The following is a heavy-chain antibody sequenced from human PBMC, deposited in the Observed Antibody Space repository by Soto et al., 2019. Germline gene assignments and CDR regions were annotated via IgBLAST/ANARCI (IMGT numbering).Heavy chain of an antibody. V-gene: IGHV4-30-4*01. CDR3: ARGRFLEWLPRDAFDI. D-gene: IGHD3-3*01. J-gene: IGHJ3*02. CDR1: GGSISSGDYY. CDR2: IYYSGST. Sequence: LSETLSLTCTVSGGSISSGDYYWIWIRQPPGKGLEWIGYIYYSGSTYYNPSLKSRVTISVDTSKNQFSLKLSSVTAADTAVYYCARGRFLEWLPRDAFDIWGQGTMVTVSS.